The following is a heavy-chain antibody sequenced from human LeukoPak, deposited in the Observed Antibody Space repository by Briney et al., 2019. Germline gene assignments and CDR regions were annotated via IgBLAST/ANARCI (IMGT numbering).Heavy chain of an antibody. J-gene: IGHJ3*02. D-gene: IGHD3-16*02. CDR1: GFTVSNNY. Sequence: GGSLRLSCAASGFTVSNNYMSWVRQAPEKGLEWVSVIYSGGSTYYADSVKGRFTISRDNSKNTLYLQMNSLRAEDTAVYYCARELITFGGVIVNGAFDIWGQGTMVTVSS. CDR2: IYSGGST. V-gene: IGHV3-53*01. CDR3: ARELITFGGVIVNGAFDI.